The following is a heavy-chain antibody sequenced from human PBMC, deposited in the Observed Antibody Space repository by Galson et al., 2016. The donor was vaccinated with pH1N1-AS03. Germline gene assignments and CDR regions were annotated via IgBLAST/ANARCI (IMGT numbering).Heavy chain of an antibody. V-gene: IGHV4-61*08. CDR3: ARYSSSADYFDY. D-gene: IGHD3-22*01. J-gene: IGHJ4*02. Sequence: ETLSLTCTVSGGSVSSGGYYWSWLRQPPGERLEWIAYIYYTGATNYNPSLKSRVTISIDTSKNQFSLKVNSVTPADTAVYYCARYSSSADYFDYWGQGTLVTVSS. CDR2: IYYTGAT. CDR1: GGSVSSGGYY.